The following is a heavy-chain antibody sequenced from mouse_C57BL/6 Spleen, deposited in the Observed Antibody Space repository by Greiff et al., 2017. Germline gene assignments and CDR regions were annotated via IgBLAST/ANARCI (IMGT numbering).Heavy chain of an antibody. J-gene: IGHJ1*03. V-gene: IGHV1-81*01. CDR3: AKEEIDSSGYGYFDV. Sequence: QVQLKQSGAELARPGASVKLSCKASGYTFTSYGISWVKQRTGQGLEWIGEIYPRSGNTYYNEKFKGKATLTADKSSSTAYMELRSLTSEDSAVYFCAKEEIDSSGYGYFDVWGTGTTVTVSS. D-gene: IGHD3-2*02. CDR2: IYPRSGNT. CDR1: GYTFTSYG.